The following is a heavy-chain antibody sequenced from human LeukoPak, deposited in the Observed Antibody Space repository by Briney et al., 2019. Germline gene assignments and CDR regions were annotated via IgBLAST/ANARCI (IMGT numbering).Heavy chain of an antibody. Sequence: GGSLRLSCAASGFTFDDYAMHWVRQAPGKGLEWVSGISWNSGSIGYADSVKGRFTISRDNAKNSLYLQMNSLRAEDTALYYCAKDGRIDYYDSSGLNYWGQGTLVTVSS. V-gene: IGHV3-9*01. D-gene: IGHD3-22*01. J-gene: IGHJ4*02. CDR2: ISWNSGSI. CDR3: AKDGRIDYYDSSGLNY. CDR1: GFTFDDYA.